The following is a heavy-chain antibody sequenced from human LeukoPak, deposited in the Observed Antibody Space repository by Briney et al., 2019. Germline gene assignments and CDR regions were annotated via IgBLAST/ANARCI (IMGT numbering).Heavy chain of an antibody. D-gene: IGHD3-22*01. J-gene: IGHJ5*02. V-gene: IGHV4-31*03. CDR2: IHYRGST. CDR1: GGSINSGGNH. CDR3: ARGGPDSSGYAWFDP. Sequence: PSETLSLTCTVSGGSINSGGNHWTWIRQHPEKGLEWIGYIHYRGSTNCNPSLESRVSISVDMSKKSFSLKLTSVTAADTAVYYCARGGPDSSGYAWFDPWGQGTLITVSS.